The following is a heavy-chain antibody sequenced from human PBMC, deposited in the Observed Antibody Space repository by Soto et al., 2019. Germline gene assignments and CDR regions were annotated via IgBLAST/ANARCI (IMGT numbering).Heavy chain of an antibody. CDR1: GGSISSYY. CDR2: IYYSGST. D-gene: IGHD3-16*02. Sequence: SETLSLTCTVSGGSISSYYWSWIRQPPGKGLEWIGYIYYSGSTNYNPSLKSRVTISVDTSKNQFSLKLSSVTAADTAVYYCAREGHDYVWGSYRYRGAFDIWGQGTMVTVSS. CDR3: AREGHDYVWGSYRYRGAFDI. V-gene: IGHV4-59*01. J-gene: IGHJ3*02.